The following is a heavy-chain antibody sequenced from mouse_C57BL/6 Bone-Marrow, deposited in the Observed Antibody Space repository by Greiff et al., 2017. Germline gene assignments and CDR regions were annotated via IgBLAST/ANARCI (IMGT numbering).Heavy chain of an antibody. CDR3: AREDFYDGYLYYYAMDG. Sequence: QVQLQQPGAELVRPGSSVKLSCKASGYTFTSYWMDWVKQRPGQGLEWIGNIYPSDSETHYNQKFKDKATLTVDTSSSTAYMQLSSLTSEDSAVYYCAREDFYDGYLYYYAMDGWGQGTSVTVAS. J-gene: IGHJ4*01. CDR2: IYPSDSET. CDR1: GYTFTSYW. D-gene: IGHD2-3*01. V-gene: IGHV1-61*01.